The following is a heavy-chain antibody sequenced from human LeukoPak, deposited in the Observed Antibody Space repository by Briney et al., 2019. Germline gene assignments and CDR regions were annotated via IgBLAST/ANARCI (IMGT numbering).Heavy chain of an antibody. CDR2: VSSDGTT. CDR3: ARLDCTGDGCYNH. Sequence: PSETPSLTCFVSGDSVTSYYWSWIRQPPGKGLEWIGYVSSDGTTNYTPSLRSRVIMSVDTAKNHISLSLTSLTAADTAIYYCARLDCTGDGCYNHWGQGTLVTVSS. V-gene: IGHV4-59*08. CDR1: GDSVTSYY. D-gene: IGHD2-8*02. J-gene: IGHJ4*02.